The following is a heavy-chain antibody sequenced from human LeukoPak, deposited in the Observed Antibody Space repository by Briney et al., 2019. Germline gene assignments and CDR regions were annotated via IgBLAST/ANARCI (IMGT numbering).Heavy chain of an antibody. CDR1: GFTFSRYW. Sequence: GGSLRLSCAVSGFTFSRYWMTWVRQAPGKGLEWVANIKVDGSEKYYVDAVKGRFTISRDNAKDSLYLQMNSLRAEDTAVYYCARLYSSSVNFWGQGTMVTVSS. CDR2: IKVDGSEK. D-gene: IGHD6-13*01. V-gene: IGHV3-7*01. J-gene: IGHJ4*02. CDR3: ARLYSSSVNF.